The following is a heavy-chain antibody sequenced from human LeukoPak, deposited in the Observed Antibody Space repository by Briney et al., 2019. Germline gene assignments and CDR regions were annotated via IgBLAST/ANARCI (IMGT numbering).Heavy chain of an antibody. CDR2: IYYSGSS. V-gene: IGHV4-59*01. Sequence: SETLSLTCTVSGGSISSYYWSWIRHPPGKGLEWIGYIYYSGSSNYNPSLKSRVTISLDTSKNQFSLTLSSVTAADTAVYYCARPLGSGFFRWYFDLWGRGTLVTVSS. CDR1: GGSISSYY. D-gene: IGHD3-9*01. CDR3: ARPLGSGFFRWYFDL. J-gene: IGHJ2*01.